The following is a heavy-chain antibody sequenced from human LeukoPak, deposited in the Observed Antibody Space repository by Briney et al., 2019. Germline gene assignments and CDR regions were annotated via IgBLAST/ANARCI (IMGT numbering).Heavy chain of an antibody. CDR1: GFTFSSYA. V-gene: IGHV3-30-3*01. Sequence: GRSLRLSCAASGFTFSSYAMHWVRQAPGKGLEWVAVISYDGSNKYYADSVKGRFTISRDNSKNTLYLQMNSLRAEDTAVYYCARANTYDSNYYYGMDVWGQGTTVTVSS. CDR3: ARANTYDSNYYYGMDV. CDR2: ISYDGSNK. J-gene: IGHJ6*02. D-gene: IGHD5-12*01.